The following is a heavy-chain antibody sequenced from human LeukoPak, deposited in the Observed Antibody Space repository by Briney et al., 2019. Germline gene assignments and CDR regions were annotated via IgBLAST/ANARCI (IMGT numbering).Heavy chain of an antibody. CDR2: ISSRATAI. D-gene: IGHD2-2*01. CDR3: ARGYCSSTSCYPRWFDP. V-gene: IGHV3-48*03. Sequence: PGGSLRLSCAASGFTFSSYEMNWVRQAPGKGLEWVSYISSRATAIYYADSVRGRFTIPRDNAKNSLYLQMNSLRAEDTAVYYCARGYCSSTSCYPRWFDPWGQGTLVTVSS. CDR1: GFTFSSYE. J-gene: IGHJ5*02.